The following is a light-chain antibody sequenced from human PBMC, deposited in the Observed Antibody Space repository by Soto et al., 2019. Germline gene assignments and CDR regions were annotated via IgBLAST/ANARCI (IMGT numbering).Light chain of an antibody. CDR2: EGS. CDR3: CSYAGSSSYV. J-gene: IGLJ1*01. CDR1: SSDVGSYNL. Sequence: QSVLTQPASVSGSPGQSITISCTGTSSDVGSYNLVSWYQQHPGKGPKLMIYEGSKRPSGVSNRFSGSKSGNTASLTISGLQAEDEADYYCCSYAGSSSYVFGTGTKLTVL. V-gene: IGLV2-23*01.